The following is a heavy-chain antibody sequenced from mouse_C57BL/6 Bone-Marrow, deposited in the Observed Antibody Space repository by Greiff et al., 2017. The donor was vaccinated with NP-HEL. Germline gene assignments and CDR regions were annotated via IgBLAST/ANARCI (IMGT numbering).Heavy chain of an antibody. CDR1: GYSFTGYY. CDR2: INPSTGGT. D-gene: IGHD2-4*01. CDR3: ARSLYDYDPFYYAMDY. Sequence: VQLKESGPELVKPGASVKISCKASGYSFTGYYMNWVKQSPEKSLEWIGEINPSTGGTTYNQKFKAKATLTVDKSSSTAYMQLKSLTSEDSAVYYCARSLYDYDPFYYAMDYWGQGTSVTFSS. J-gene: IGHJ4*01. V-gene: IGHV1-42*01.